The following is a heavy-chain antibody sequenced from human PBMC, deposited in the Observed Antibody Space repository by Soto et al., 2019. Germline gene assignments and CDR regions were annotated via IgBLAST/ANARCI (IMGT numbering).Heavy chain of an antibody. D-gene: IGHD3-3*01. CDR1: GGSFSGYY. CDR3: AGRPLRITIFGVVPATFDY. CDR2: INHSGST. V-gene: IGHV4-34*01. Sequence: SETLSLTCAVYGGSFSGYYWSWIRQPPGKGLEWIGEINHSGSTNYNPSLKSRVTISVDTSKNQFSLKLSSVTAADTAVYYCAGRPLRITIFGVVPATFDYWGKGTLVTVSS. J-gene: IGHJ4*02.